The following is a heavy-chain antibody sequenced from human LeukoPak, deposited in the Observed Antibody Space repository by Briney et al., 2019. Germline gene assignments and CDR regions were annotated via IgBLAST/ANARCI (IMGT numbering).Heavy chain of an antibody. D-gene: IGHD3-22*01. CDR1: GFSLSTSGAG. CDR2: IYWNDDK. V-gene: IGHV2-5*01. Sequence: SGPTLVKPTQTLTLTCTFSGFSLSTSGAGGGWIRQPPGKALEWLALIYWNDDKRYSPSLKSRLTITKDNSKNQVVLTMTNMDPVDTATYYCAHLDYYDSSGYYSNLHNWFDPWGQGTLVTVSS. CDR3: AHLDYYDSSGYYSNLHNWFDP. J-gene: IGHJ5*02.